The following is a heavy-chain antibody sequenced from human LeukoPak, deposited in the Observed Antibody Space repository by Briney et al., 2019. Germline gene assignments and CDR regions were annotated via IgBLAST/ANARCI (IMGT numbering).Heavy chain of an antibody. J-gene: IGHJ3*02. CDR3: AREMKSYCTGGSCLRGAFEI. Sequence: GGSLRLSCAASGFTFSNAWMSWVRQAPGKGLEWVSYISSSGSTIYYADSVKGRFTISRDNAKNSLYLQMNSLRAEDTAVYYCAREMKSYCTGGSCLRGAFEIWGQGTMVTVSS. CDR2: ISSSGSTI. V-gene: IGHV3-11*01. CDR1: GFTFSNAW. D-gene: IGHD2-15*01.